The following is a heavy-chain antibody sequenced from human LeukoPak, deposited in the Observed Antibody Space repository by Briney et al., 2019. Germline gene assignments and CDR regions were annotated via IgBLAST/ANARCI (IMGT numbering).Heavy chain of an antibody. CDR1: GYTFTSYD. V-gene: IGHV1-8*03. J-gene: IGHJ6*03. Sequence: ASVKVSCKASGYTFTSYDLHWVRQATGQGREWMGWMNPNRGNTGYPHKFQGRSTNTSNPSKSTAYMELSSLRSEDTAVYYCARGDSGYDDLGYGDPDLDYWYYMDVWGKGTTVTVSS. CDR2: MNPNRGNT. CDR3: ARGDSGYDDLGYGDPDLDYWYYMDV. D-gene: IGHD5-12*01.